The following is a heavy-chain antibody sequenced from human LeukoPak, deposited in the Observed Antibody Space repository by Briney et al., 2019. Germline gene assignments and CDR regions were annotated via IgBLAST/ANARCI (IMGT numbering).Heavy chain of an antibody. CDR1: GYTFTGYY. Sequence: ASVKVSCKASGYTFTGYYMHWVRQAPGQGLGWMGWINPNSGGTNYAQKFQGRVTMTRDTSISTAYMELSRLRSDDTAVYYCARSSSSWYQYYCYGMDVWGQGTTVTVSS. J-gene: IGHJ6*02. D-gene: IGHD6-13*01. CDR2: INPNSGGT. V-gene: IGHV1-2*02. CDR3: ARSSSSWYQYYCYGMDV.